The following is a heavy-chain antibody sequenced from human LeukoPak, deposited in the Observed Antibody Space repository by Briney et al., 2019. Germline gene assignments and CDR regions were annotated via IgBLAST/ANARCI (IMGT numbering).Heavy chain of an antibody. J-gene: IGHJ5*02. CDR3: ARDRWVTGVWFDP. D-gene: IGHD4-23*01. Sequence: GASVKVSCKASGGTFSSYAISWVRQAPGQGLEWMGGIIPIFGTANYAQKLQGRVTMTTDTSTSTAYMELRSLRSDDTAVYYCARDRWVTGVWFDPWGQGTLVTVSS. V-gene: IGHV1-69*05. CDR1: GGTFSSYA. CDR2: IIPIFGTA.